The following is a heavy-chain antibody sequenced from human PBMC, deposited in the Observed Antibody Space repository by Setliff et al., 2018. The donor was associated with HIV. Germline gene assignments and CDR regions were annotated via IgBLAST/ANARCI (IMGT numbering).Heavy chain of an antibody. J-gene: IGHJ4*02. CDR1: GASISSHNYY. V-gene: IGHV4-39*01. Sequence: PSETLSLTCTVSGASISSHNYYWGWIRQSPGKGLEWIASIRSSGDTYYNPSLQSRVIIPVDTSSNQISLKLTSVTAADTAVYYCTIPASSLAPNWGRGTQVTVSS. CDR3: TIPASSLAPN. CDR2: IRSSGDT.